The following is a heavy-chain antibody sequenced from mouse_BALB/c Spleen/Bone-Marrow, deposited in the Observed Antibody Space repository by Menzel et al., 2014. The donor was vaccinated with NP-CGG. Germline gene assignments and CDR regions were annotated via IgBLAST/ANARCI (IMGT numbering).Heavy chain of an antibody. CDR2: IYPSDSYT. CDR1: GYTFTSYW. Sequence: QVQLQQSGAELVRPGASVKLSCKASGYTFTSYWITWVKQRPGQGLEWIGNIYPSDSYTNYNQKFMDKATLTVDKSSSTAYMQLSSPTSEDSAVYYCTTGAYWGQGTLVTVSA. V-gene: IGHV1-69*02. D-gene: IGHD4-1*01. CDR3: TTGAY. J-gene: IGHJ3*01.